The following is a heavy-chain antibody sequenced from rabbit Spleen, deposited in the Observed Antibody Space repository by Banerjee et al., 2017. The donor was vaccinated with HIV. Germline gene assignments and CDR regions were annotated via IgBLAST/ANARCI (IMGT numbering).Heavy chain of an antibody. CDR2: IDTSSTNT. J-gene: IGHJ3*01. CDR3: ARAIVPWLGLTRLDL. V-gene: IGHV1S43*01. CDR1: GFDFTSTYY. Sequence: QSLEESGGDLVKPGASLTLTCKASGFDFTSTYYMCWVRQAPGKGLELIACIDTSSTNTAYATWAKGRFTISSDNAQSTVDLKMTSLTAADTATYFCARAIVPWLGLTRLDLWGQGTLVTVS. D-gene: IGHD4-1*01.